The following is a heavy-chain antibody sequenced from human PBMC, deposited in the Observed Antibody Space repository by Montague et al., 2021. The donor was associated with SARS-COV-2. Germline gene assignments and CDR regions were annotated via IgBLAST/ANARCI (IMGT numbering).Heavy chain of an antibody. Sequence: SETLSLTCTVSGGSISSYYWSRIRQSAGKGLEWIGRIHTSGSTDYNPSLNSRVTMSVDTSKNQFSLKLSSVTAADTAIYYCARFRIWNHLYGMDVWGQGTTVIVSS. D-gene: IGHD2-15*01. CDR3: ARFRIWNHLYGMDV. CDR2: IHTSGST. CDR1: GGSISSYY. J-gene: IGHJ6*02. V-gene: IGHV4-4*07.